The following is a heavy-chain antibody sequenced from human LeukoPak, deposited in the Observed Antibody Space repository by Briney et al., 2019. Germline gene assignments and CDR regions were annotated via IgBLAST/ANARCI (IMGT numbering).Heavy chain of an antibody. J-gene: IGHJ4*02. D-gene: IGHD4-17*01. CDR2: IYYSGST. CDR1: GGSISSGDYY. Sequence: SETLSLTCTVSGGSISSGDYYWSWIRQHPGKGLEWIGYIYYSGSTYYNPSLKSRVTISVDTSKNQFSLKLSSATAADTAVYYCARAMGIYGDDFCDYWGQGTLVTVSS. CDR3: ARAMGIYGDDFCDY. V-gene: IGHV4-31*03.